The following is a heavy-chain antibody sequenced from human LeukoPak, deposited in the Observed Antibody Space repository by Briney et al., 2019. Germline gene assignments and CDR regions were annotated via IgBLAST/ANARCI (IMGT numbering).Heavy chain of an antibody. J-gene: IGHJ4*02. CDR2: INTDGTTT. CDR3: ARGGSVWSAVDS. D-gene: IGHD6-19*01. V-gene: IGHV3-74*01. Sequence: GGSLRLSCAASGFTFTSYWMLWVRQAPGQGLEWISLINTDGTTTTYADSVQGRFTISRDNAKNTLYLQMNSLIAEDTAVYYCARGGSVWSAVDSWGQGILVTVSS. CDR1: GFTFTSYW.